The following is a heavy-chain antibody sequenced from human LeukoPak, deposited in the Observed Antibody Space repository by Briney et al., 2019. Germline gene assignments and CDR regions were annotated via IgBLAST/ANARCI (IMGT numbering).Heavy chain of an antibody. CDR2: IKSKTDGGTT. V-gene: IGHV3-15*01. D-gene: IGHD1-7*01. Sequence: GGSLRLSCAASGFSFSSYAMSWVRQAPGKGLEWVGRIKSKTDGGTTDYAAPVKGRFTISRDDSKNTLYLQMNSLKTEDTAVYYCAKRCGNYDPYFDYWGQGTLVTVSS. CDR3: AKRCGNYDPYFDY. J-gene: IGHJ4*02. CDR1: GFSFSSYA.